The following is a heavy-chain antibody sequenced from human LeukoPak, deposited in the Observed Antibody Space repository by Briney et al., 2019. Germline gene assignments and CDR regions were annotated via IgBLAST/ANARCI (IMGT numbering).Heavy chain of an antibody. CDR3: ARDKIAAAGTDYYYGMDV. CDR1: GFTFSSYS. Sequence: GGSLRLSCAASGFTFSSYSMNWVRQAPGKGLEWVSYISSSSSTIYYADSVKGRFTISRDNAKNSLYLQMNSLRDEDTAVYYCARDKIAAAGTDYYYGMDVWGQGTTVTVSS. J-gene: IGHJ6*02. V-gene: IGHV3-48*02. D-gene: IGHD6-13*01. CDR2: ISSSSSTI.